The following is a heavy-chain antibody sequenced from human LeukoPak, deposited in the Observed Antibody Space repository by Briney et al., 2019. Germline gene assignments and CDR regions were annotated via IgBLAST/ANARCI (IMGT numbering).Heavy chain of an antibody. CDR3: ARDRYCSGGHCYYDAFHI. V-gene: IGHV3-53*01. CDR2: IYNNGNR. CDR1: GFTFSSYG. D-gene: IGHD2-15*01. Sequence: PRGSLRHSSAASGFTFSSYGMHWVRQAPGKGLEWVSLIYNNGNRHYADSVKGRFTISRDNSKNTLYLQMNSLRAEDTAVYYCARDRYCSGGHCYYDAFHIWGQGTMVTVSS. J-gene: IGHJ3*02.